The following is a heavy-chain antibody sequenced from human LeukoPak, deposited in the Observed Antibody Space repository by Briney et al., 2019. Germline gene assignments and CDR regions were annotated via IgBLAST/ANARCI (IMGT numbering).Heavy chain of an antibody. CDR2: ISGSGGST. Sequence: GGSLRLSCAASGFTFSSYAMSWVRQAPGKGLEWVSAISGSGGSTYYADSVKGRFTISRDNSKNTLYLQMNSLKTEDTAVYYCTTEPTVVTPRRLSYWGQGTLVTVSS. J-gene: IGHJ4*02. V-gene: IGHV3-23*01. CDR1: GFTFSSYA. D-gene: IGHD4-23*01. CDR3: TTEPTVVTPRRLSY.